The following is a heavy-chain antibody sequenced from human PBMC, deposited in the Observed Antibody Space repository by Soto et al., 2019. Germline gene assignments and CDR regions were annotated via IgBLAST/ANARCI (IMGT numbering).Heavy chain of an antibody. CDR2: IYPGDSDT. D-gene: IGHD2-15*01. CDR3: ARHAPYCSGGSCYSAFDI. V-gene: IGHV5-51*01. Sequence: GESLKISCKGSGYSFTSYWIGWVRQMPGKGLEWMGIIYPGDSDTRYSPSFQGQVTISADKSISTAYLQWSSLKASDTAMYYCARHAPYCSGGSCYSAFDIWGQGTMVTVSS. J-gene: IGHJ3*02. CDR1: GYSFTSYW.